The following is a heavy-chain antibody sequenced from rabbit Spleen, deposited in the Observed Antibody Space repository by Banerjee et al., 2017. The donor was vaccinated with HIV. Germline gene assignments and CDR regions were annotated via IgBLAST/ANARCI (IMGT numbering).Heavy chain of an antibody. CDR1: GFDFSTYS. CDR2: IVVGSGGVNS. D-gene: IGHD5-1*01. Sequence: QEQLVESGGGLVQPGGSLKLSCKASGFDFSTYSMSWVRQAPGKGLEWIGCIVVGSGGVNSYYASWAKGRFSISKTSSTTVTLQMTSLTAADTATYFCGKTYGSNDWALWGPGTLVTVS. J-gene: IGHJ4*01. V-gene: IGHV1S45*01. CDR3: GKTYGSNDWAL.